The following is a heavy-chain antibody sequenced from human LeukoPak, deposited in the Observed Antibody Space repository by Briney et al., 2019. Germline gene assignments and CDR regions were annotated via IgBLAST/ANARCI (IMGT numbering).Heavy chain of an antibody. CDR2: ISSGGTTL. V-gene: IGHV3-48*04. CDR3: AREVSPWYYFDY. CDR1: GFIFSSDS. D-gene: IGHD2-8*01. J-gene: IGHJ4*02. Sequence: GGSLRLSCAGSGFIFSSDSMNWVRQAPGKGLEWISYISSGGTTLYYADSVKGRFTTSRDNAKNSLYLQMNSLRVEDTAVYYCAREVSPWYYFDYWGQGTLVTVSS.